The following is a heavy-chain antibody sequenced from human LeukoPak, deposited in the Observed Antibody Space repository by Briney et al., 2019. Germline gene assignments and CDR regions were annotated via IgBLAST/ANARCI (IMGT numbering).Heavy chain of an antibody. D-gene: IGHD2-8*01. CDR2: ISGSGGST. CDR1: GFTFSSYA. CDR3: AKDRSCTNDICHGDFDY. J-gene: IGHJ4*02. V-gene: IGHV3-23*01. Sequence: GGSLRLSCAASGFTFSSYAMSWVRQAPGKGLEWVSGISGSGGSTYSADSVKGRFTISRDNSKNTLYLQMNSLRAEDTALYYCAKDRSCTNDICHGDFDYWGQGTLVTVSS.